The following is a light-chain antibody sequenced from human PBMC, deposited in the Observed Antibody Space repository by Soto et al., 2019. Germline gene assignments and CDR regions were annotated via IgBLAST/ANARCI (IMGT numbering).Light chain of an antibody. Sequence: DIVVTQSTLSLPVTPGQPASISCKSSQSLLHITGETFLFWYLQKPGQSPQLLIYEVSTRVSGVPDRFSGSGSGTDFTLEISRVETDDVGIYYCMQSTQLPPTFGQGTRLEIK. CDR2: EVS. V-gene: IGKV2D-29*02. CDR3: MQSTQLPPT. J-gene: IGKJ5*01. CDR1: QSLLHITGETF.